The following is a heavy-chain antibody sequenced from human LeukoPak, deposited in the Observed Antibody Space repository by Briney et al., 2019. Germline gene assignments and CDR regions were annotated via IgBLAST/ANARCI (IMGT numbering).Heavy chain of an antibody. CDR1: GGSISCGDYY. D-gene: IGHD3-22*01. CDR2: IYYSGST. V-gene: IGHV4-39*01. CDR3: GTDSSGYYYYYGMDV. J-gene: IGHJ6*02. Sequence: PSETLSLTCTVSGGSISCGDYYWSWIHQPPGKGLEWIGSIYYSGSTYYNPSLKSRVTISVDTSKNQFSLKLSSVTAADTAVYYCGTDSSGYYYYYGMDVWGQGTTVTVSS.